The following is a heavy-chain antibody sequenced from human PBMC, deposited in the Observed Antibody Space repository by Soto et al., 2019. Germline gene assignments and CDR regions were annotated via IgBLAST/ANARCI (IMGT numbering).Heavy chain of an antibody. V-gene: IGHV3-48*03. CDR1: GFTFSGYE. J-gene: IGHJ6*02. Sequence: RRLSCAASGFTFSGYEMNWVRQAPGRGLEWVSYISSSGSTIYYADSVKGRFTISRDNAKNSLYLQMNSLRAEDTAVYYCAKYYYGSGSYRYYYYYYGMDVWGQGTTVTVSS. CDR3: AKYYYGSGSYRYYYYYYGMDV. D-gene: IGHD3-10*01. CDR2: ISSSGSTI.